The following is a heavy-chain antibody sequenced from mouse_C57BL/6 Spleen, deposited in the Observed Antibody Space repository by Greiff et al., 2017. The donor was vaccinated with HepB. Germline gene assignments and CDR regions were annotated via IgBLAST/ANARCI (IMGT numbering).Heavy chain of an antibody. Sequence: VQLQQSGAELVKPGASVKLSCKASGYTFTSYWMHWVKQRPGQGLEWIGMIHPNSGSTNYNEKFKSKATLTVDKSSSTAYMQLSSLTSEDSAVFYGASELLRSLGYWGQGTTLTVSS. CDR3: ASELLRSLGY. J-gene: IGHJ2*01. CDR2: IHPNSGST. D-gene: IGHD1-1*01. CDR1: GYTFTSYW. V-gene: IGHV1-64*01.